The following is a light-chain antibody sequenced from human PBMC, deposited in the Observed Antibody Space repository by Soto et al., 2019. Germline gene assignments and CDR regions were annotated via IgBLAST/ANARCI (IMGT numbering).Light chain of an antibody. V-gene: IGLV2-23*01. CDR1: SSDVGSYNL. CDR2: EGS. CDR3: CSYAGSSTWV. J-gene: IGLJ3*02. Sequence: QAVVTQPASVSGSPGQSITISCTGTSSDVGSYNLVSWYQQHPGKAPKLMIYEGSKRPSGVSNRFSGSKSGNTASLTISGLQAEDEADYYCCSYAGSSTWVFGGGTKLTV.